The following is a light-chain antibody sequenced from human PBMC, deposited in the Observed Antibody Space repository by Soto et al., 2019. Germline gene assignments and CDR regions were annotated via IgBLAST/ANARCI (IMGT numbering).Light chain of an antibody. J-gene: IGLJ1*01. CDR1: SGDIGGYDY. CDR3: SSYAGSNNPYV. CDR2: EVT. V-gene: IGLV2-8*01. Sequence: QSVLTLAPSASGSPGQSITISCTGTSGDIGGYDYVSWYQQHPGKAPKLMIYEVTKRPLGVPDRFSGSKSGNTASLTVSGLQAEDEADYYCSSYAGSNNPYVFGTGTKVTVL.